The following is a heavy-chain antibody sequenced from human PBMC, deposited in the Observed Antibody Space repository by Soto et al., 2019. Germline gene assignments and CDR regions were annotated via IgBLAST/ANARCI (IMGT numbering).Heavy chain of an antibody. D-gene: IGHD5-18*01. J-gene: IGHJ6*02. V-gene: IGHV3-23*01. CDR1: GFSFSSYA. Sequence: GGSLRLSCAGSGFSFSSYAMSWVRQGPEKGLEWVSALSDSGVSPYYAASVKGRFTISRDNSKNMLYLQMDSLRVEDTALYYCAKMTSDSYGRNYGMDVWGQGTTVTVSS. CDR3: AKMTSDSYGRNYGMDV. CDR2: LSDSGVSP.